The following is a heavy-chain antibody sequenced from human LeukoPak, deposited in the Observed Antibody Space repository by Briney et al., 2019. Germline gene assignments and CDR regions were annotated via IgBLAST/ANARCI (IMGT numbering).Heavy chain of an antibody. CDR2: IKQDGSEK. V-gene: IGHV3-7*01. CDR3: ASFQMYYDILTGHPRDAFDI. D-gene: IGHD3-9*01. J-gene: IGHJ3*02. Sequence: GGSLRLSCAASGFTLSSYWMSSVCQAPGKGLEWVANIKQDGSEKYYVDSVKGRFTISRDNAKNSLYLQMNSLRAEDTAVYYCASFQMYYDILTGHPRDAFDIWGQGTMVTVSS. CDR1: GFTLSSYW.